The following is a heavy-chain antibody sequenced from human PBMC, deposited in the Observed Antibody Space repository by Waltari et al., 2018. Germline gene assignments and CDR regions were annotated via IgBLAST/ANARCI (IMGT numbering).Heavy chain of an antibody. Sequence: QVQLVQSGAEVKKPGASVKVSCKVSGYTLTDLSIHWVRQAPGNGLEWMGGFDPEDADTIYAQKFQGRVTMTEDTSTDTAYMELSSLRSEDTAVYYCATGGAPPEGAFDIWGQGTMVTVSS. J-gene: IGHJ3*02. CDR3: ATGGAPPEGAFDI. CDR1: GYTLTDLS. D-gene: IGHD3-16*01. V-gene: IGHV1-24*01. CDR2: FDPEDADT.